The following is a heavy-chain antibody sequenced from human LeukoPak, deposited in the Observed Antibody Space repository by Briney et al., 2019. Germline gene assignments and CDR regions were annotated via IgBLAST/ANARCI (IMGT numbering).Heavy chain of an antibody. CDR1: GFIFSDYY. V-gene: IGHV3-11*01. CDR3: ARQRFGQYFDN. CDR2: ISGDSDTV. J-gene: IGHJ4*02. Sequence: GRSLRLSCAASGFIFSDYYMSWIRQAPGKGLEWFSYISGDSDTVYYTDSVKGRFIISRDNAKKSLYLQMNSLRAEDTAAYYCARQRFGQYFDNWGRGTLVTVSS. D-gene: IGHD3-10*01.